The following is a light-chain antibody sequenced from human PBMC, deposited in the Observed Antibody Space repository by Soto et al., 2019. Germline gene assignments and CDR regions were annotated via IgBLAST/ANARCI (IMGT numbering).Light chain of an antibody. V-gene: IGLV2-14*01. CDR3: SSYTSSSTRV. J-gene: IGLJ1*01. CDR1: SSDVGGYNS. Sequence: QSVLTQPASVSGSPGQSITISCTGTSSDVGGYNSVSWYQQHPGKAPKLAIYEVTNRPSGISNRFSGSKSGNTASLTISGPQAEDEADYYCSSYTSSSTRVFGTGTKVTVL. CDR2: EVT.